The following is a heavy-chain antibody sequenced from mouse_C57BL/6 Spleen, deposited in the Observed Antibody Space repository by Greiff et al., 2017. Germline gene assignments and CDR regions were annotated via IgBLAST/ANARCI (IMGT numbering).Heavy chain of an antibody. Sequence: QVQLQQSGAELMKPGASVTLSCKATGYTFTGYWIEWVKQSPGHGLEWIGEILPGSGSTNYNEKLHHKATFTADTYSNTAYMKLSSLTTEDSAIYDGARGRLLRPSGAMDYWGKGTSVTVSS. CDR3: ARGRLLRPSGAMDY. CDR1: GYTFTGYW. CDR2: ILPGSGST. D-gene: IGHD2-3*01. V-gene: IGHV1-9*01. J-gene: IGHJ4*01.